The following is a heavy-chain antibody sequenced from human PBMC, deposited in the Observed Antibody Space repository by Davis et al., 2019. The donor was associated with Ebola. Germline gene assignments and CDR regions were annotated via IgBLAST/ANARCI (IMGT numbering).Heavy chain of an antibody. CDR1: GYIVSKNY. Sequence: GESLKISCVASGYIVSKNYRTWFCHAPGKGLEWVSVIYSGGSTYYADSVKGRFTISRDNSKNTPYLQMNSLRAEDTAVYYCAREGYYERYGMDVWGQGTTVTVSS. CDR2: IYSGGST. CDR3: AREGYYERYGMDV. J-gene: IGHJ6*02. D-gene: IGHD3-22*01. V-gene: IGHV3-53*01.